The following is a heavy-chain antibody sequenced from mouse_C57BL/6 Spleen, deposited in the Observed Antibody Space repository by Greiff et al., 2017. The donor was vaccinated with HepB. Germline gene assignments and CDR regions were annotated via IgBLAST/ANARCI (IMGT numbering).Heavy chain of an antibody. J-gene: IGHJ1*03. Sequence: EVQLQQSGPELVKPGASVKISCKASGYTFTDYYMNWVKQSHGKSLEWIGDINPNNGGTSYNQKFKGKATLTVDKSSSTAYMELRSLTSEDSAVYYCARRHLLLRFYWYFDVWGTGTTVTVSS. CDR2: INPNNGGT. D-gene: IGHD1-1*01. CDR3: ARRHLLLRFYWYFDV. V-gene: IGHV1-26*01. CDR1: GYTFTDYY.